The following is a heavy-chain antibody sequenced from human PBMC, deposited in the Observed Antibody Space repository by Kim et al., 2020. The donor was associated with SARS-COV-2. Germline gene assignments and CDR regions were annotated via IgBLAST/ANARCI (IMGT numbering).Heavy chain of an antibody. CDR3: AKDGTGYSSSWYFSDYYYYGMDV. J-gene: IGHJ6*02. Sequence: GGSLRLSCAASGFTFDDYAMHWVRQAPGKGLEWVSGISWNSGSIGYADSVKGRFTISRDNAKNSLYLQMNSLRAEDTALYYCAKDGTGYSSSWYFSDYYYYGMDVWGQGTTVTVSS. CDR1: GFTFDDYA. CDR2: ISWNSGSI. V-gene: IGHV3-9*01. D-gene: IGHD6-13*01.